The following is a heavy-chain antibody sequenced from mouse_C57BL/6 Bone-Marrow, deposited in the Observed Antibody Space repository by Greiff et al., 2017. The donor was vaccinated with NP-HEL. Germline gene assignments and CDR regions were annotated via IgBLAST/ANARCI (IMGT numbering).Heavy chain of an antibody. CDR1: GYTFTDYE. J-gene: IGHJ2*01. V-gene: IGHV1-15*01. CDR2: IDPETGGT. Sequence: VKLMESGAELVRPGASVTLSCKASGYTFTDYEMHWVKQTPVHGLEWIGAIDPETGGTAYNQKFKGKAILTADKSSSTAYMELRSLTSEDSAVYYCTPTVVLYYFDYWGQGTTLTVSS. CDR3: TPTVVLYYFDY. D-gene: IGHD1-1*01.